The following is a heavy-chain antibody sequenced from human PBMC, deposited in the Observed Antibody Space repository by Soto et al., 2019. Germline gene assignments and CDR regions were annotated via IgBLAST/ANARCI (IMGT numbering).Heavy chain of an antibody. CDR3: ARGRLTIQQGFDT. V-gene: IGHV4-31*03. Sequence: QVQLQESGPGLVKPSQTLSLTCTVSNDSITSGRYYWSWLRQVPGKGLEWIGYIYSSGNPYYNPSLKGRISISLDASNTQFALTGTSVNVADPAIYFCARGRLTIQQGFDTWGQGTRVTVSS. D-gene: IGHD1-1*01. CDR1: NDSITSGRYY. CDR2: IYSSGNP. J-gene: IGHJ3*02.